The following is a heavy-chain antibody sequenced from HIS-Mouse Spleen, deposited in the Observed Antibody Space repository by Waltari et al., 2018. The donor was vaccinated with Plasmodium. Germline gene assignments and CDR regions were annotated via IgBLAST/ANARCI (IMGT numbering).Heavy chain of an antibody. CDR2: INHSGST. V-gene: IGHV4-34*01. D-gene: IGHD7-27*01. J-gene: IGHJ3*02. CDR3: ARGQLGIDAFDI. Sequence: QVQLQQWGAGLLKPSETLSLTCAVYGGSFSGYYWIWIRQPPGKGLEWIGEINHSGSTNYNPSLKSRVTISVDTSKNQFSLKLSSVTAADTAVYYCARGQLGIDAFDIWGQGTMVTVSS. CDR1: GGSFSGYY.